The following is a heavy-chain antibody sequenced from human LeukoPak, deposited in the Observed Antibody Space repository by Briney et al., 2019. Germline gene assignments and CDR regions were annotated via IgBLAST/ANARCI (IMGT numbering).Heavy chain of an antibody. Sequence: PSETLSLTCAVSGGSISSSNWWSWVRRPPGKGLEWIGEIYHSGSANYNPSLKSRVTISIDKSKNQFSLLLSSVTAADTAVYYCARPIGRGDYPTDAFDIWGQGTMVTVSS. CDR3: ARPIGRGDYPTDAFDI. CDR1: GGSISSSNW. V-gene: IGHV4-4*02. CDR2: IYHSGSA. J-gene: IGHJ3*02. D-gene: IGHD4/OR15-4a*01.